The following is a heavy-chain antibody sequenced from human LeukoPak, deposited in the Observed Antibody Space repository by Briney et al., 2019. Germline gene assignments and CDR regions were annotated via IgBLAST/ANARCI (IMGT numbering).Heavy chain of an antibody. CDR3: AREGGFYRPLDY. Sequence: SETLSLAYDVSGGSVTSTNWWTWFRQPPGKGLEWIGEVHLDGRTNYNPSLKSRLVMSADLPENHISLKLTSVTAADTAVYYCAREGGFYRPLDYSGQGTLVTVSS. CDR1: GGSVTSTNW. V-gene: IGHV4-4*02. CDR2: VHLDGRT. J-gene: IGHJ4*02. D-gene: IGHD6-25*01.